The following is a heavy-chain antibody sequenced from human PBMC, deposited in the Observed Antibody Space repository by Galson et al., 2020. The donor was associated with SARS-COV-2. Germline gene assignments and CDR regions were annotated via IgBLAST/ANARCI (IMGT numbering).Heavy chain of an antibody. CDR2: ISYDGSNN. CDR3: ARSMGYCTNGVCDYGMDV. Sequence: SLNISCAASGFTFSSYAMHWVRQAPGKGLEWVAVISYDGSNNYYPDSVKGRFTISRDNSKNTLYLQMNSLRAEDTAVYYCARSMGYCTNGVCDYGMDVWGQGTTVTVSS. J-gene: IGHJ6*02. D-gene: IGHD2-8*01. V-gene: IGHV3-30-3*01. CDR1: GFTFSSYA.